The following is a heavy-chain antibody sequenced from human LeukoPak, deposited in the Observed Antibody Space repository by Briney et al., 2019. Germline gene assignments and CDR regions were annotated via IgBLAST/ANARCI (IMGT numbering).Heavy chain of an antibody. J-gene: IGHJ6*03. D-gene: IGHD2-2*01. CDR2: ISSSGSTI. Sequence: GGSLRLSCAASGFTFSSYEMNWVRQAPGKGLEWVSYISSSGSTIYYADSVKGRFTISRDNAKNSLYLQMNSLRAEDTAVFYCARGQGYESYYYMDVWGKGTTVSVSS. CDR1: GFTFSSYE. CDR3: ARGQGYESYYYMDV. V-gene: IGHV3-48*03.